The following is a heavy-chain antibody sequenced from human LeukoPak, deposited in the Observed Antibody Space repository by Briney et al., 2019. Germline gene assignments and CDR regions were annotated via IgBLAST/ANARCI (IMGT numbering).Heavy chain of an antibody. J-gene: IGHJ4*02. CDR2: IRYDGSNK. CDR1: GFTFSSYS. Sequence: GGSLRLSCAASGFTFSSYSMNWVRQAPGKGLEWVAFIRYDGSNKYYADSVKGRFTISRDNSKNTLYLQMNSLRAEDTAVYYCAKDEAATLDYWGQGTLVTVSS. CDR3: AKDEAATLDY. D-gene: IGHD2-15*01. V-gene: IGHV3-30*02.